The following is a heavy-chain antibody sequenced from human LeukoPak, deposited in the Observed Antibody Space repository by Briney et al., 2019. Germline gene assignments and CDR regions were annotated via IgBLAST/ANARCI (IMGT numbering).Heavy chain of an antibody. D-gene: IGHD3-9*01. CDR1: GDSINSGDYY. CDR2: IYYSGST. V-gene: IGHV4-30-4*01. J-gene: IGHJ3*02. Sequence: PSQTLSLTCTVSGDSINSGDYYWSWIRQPPGNGLEWIGYIYYSGSTYYNPSLKSRVTISVDTSKNQFSLKLSSVTTAGTAVYYCARVRVLRYFDWLPDAFDIWGQRTMVTVSS. CDR3: ARVRVLRYFDWLPDAFDI.